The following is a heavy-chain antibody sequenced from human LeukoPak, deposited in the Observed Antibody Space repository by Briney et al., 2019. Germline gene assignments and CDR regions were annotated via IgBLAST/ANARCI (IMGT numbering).Heavy chain of an antibody. CDR3: ARVRIVGSTYDAFDI. Sequence: GGSLRLSCSASGFTFSSYGMHWVRQAPGKGLEWVAVVWYDGINKYYADSVKGRFTISRDNSKNTLYLQMNTLRAEDTAVYYCARVRIVGSTYDAFDIWGQGTMVTVSS. J-gene: IGHJ3*02. CDR1: GFTFSSYG. CDR2: VWYDGINK. V-gene: IGHV3-33*01. D-gene: IGHD1-26*01.